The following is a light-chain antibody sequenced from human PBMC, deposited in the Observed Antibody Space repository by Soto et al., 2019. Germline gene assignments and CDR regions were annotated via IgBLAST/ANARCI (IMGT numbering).Light chain of an antibody. CDR2: GAS. CDR3: QQYGGSPSIT. J-gene: IGKJ5*01. V-gene: IGKV3-20*01. CDR1: QSVSNSY. Sequence: EIVVTQSPGTLSLSPGERATLSCRASQSVSNSYLAWYQQKPGQAPRLLIYGASSRATGIPDRFSGSGSGTDFTLTISSLQPEDFAVYYCQQYGGSPSITFGQGTRLEIK.